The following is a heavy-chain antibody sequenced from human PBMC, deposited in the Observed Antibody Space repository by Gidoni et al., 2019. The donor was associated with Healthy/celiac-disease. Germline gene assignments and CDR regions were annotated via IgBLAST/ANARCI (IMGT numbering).Heavy chain of an antibody. CDR1: GFTFSIYA. CDR3: AKDGGSGGSCYPGFVYGWFDP. V-gene: IGHV3-23*04. Sequence: EVQLVESGGGLVQPGGSLRLSCASSGFTFSIYAMSCVRQAPGKGLEWVSAISGSGGSTYYADSVKGRFTISRENSKNTLYLQMNRLRAEDTAVYYCAKDGGSGGSCYPGFVYGWFDPWGQGTLVTVSS. J-gene: IGHJ5*02. CDR2: ISGSGGST. D-gene: IGHD2-15*01.